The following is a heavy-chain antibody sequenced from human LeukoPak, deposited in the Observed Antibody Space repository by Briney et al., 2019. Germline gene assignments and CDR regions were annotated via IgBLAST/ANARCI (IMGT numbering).Heavy chain of an antibody. Sequence: PSETLSLTCTVSGGSISSYYWSWIRQPPGKGLEWIGYIYYSGSTNYNPSLKSRVTISVDTSMNQFSLKLSSVTAADTAVYYCARRKAYRIDYWGQGTLVTVSS. CDR2: IYYSGST. CDR3: ARRKAYRIDY. D-gene: IGHD4-11*01. V-gene: IGHV4-59*08. J-gene: IGHJ4*02. CDR1: GGSISSYY.